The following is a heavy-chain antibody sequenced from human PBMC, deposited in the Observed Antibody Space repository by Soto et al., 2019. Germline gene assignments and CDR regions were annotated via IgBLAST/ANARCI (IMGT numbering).Heavy chain of an antibody. CDR2: ISYDGSNK. V-gene: IGHV3-30*18. CDR3: AKSTVTTVYYYYGMDV. Sequence: QVQLVESGGGVVQPGRSLRLSCAASGFTFSSYGMHWVRQAPGKGLEWVAVISYDGSNKYYADSVKGRFTISRDNSKNTLYLQMNSLRAEDTAVYYCAKSTVTTVYYYYGMDVWGQGTTVTVSS. J-gene: IGHJ6*02. CDR1: GFTFSSYG. D-gene: IGHD4-4*01.